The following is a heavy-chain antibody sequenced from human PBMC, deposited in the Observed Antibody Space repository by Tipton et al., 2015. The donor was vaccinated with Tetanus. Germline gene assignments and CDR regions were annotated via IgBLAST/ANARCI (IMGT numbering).Heavy chain of an antibody. V-gene: IGHV4-39*01. J-gene: IGHJ4*02. Sequence: TLSLTCSVSGGSISGSSYYWSWIRQPPGKALEWIGSIFYSGSTFYHPSLQSRVTISVDTSKNQFSLRLSSVTAADTAVYFCAKQPPPYCYGSGRYLDYCGQGTPVSVSS. CDR1: GGSISGSSYY. CDR3: AKQPPPYCYGSGRYLDY. CDR2: IFYSGST. D-gene: IGHD3-10*01.